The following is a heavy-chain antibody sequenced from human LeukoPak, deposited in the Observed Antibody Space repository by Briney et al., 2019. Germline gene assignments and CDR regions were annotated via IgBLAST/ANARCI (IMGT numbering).Heavy chain of an antibody. CDR1: GFKFYDYA. V-gene: IGHV3-9*01. D-gene: IGHD2-15*01. Sequence: GGSLRLSCAASGFKFYDYAMHWVRQAPGKGLEWVSGISWNSAGIVYADSVKGRFTISRDNSKNTLYLQMNSLRAEDTAVYYCARDLYCSGGSCGYWGQGTLVTVSS. CDR2: ISWNSAGI. J-gene: IGHJ4*02. CDR3: ARDLYCSGGSCGY.